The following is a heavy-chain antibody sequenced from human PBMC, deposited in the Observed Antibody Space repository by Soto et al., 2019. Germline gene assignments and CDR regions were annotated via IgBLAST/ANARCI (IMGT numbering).Heavy chain of an antibody. CDR2: IHHSENI. D-gene: IGHD1-1*01. V-gene: IGHV4-4*02. CDR1: GGSISRGYG. Sequence: QVQLQESGPGLVKPSGTLSLTCAVFGGSISRGYGWSWVRQSPGKGLEWIGEIHHSENINYNPSLKSRGTISVDMSKNQFSLRLNSVTAADTAVYYCARHASYNIDYWGQGTLVTVS. J-gene: IGHJ4*02. CDR3: ARHASYNIDY.